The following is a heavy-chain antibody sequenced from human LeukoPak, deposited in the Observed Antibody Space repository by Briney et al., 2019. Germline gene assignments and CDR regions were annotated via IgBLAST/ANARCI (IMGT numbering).Heavy chain of an antibody. CDR2: IYYSGST. Sequence: PSETLSLTCTVSGGSISSSSYYWGWIRQPPGKGLEWIGSIYYSGSTYYNPSLKSRVTISVDTSKNQFSLKLSSVTAADTAVYYCARAVGGYGEIRDWGQGTLVTVSS. CDR1: GGSISSSSYY. V-gene: IGHV4-39*07. J-gene: IGHJ4*02. CDR3: ARAVGGYGEIRD. D-gene: IGHD4-17*01.